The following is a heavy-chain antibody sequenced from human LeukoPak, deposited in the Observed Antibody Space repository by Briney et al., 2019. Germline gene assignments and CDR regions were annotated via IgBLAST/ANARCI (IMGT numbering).Heavy chain of an antibody. CDR1: GFTFSSYA. CDR2: ISGSGGST. V-gene: IGHV3-23*01. Sequence: PGGSLRLSCAASGFTFSSYAMSWVRQAPGKGLEWVSAISGSGGSTYYADSVKGRFTISRDNSKSTLYLQMNSLRAEDTAEYYCANPFSTPRSNYYIDVWGKGTTVTVSS. D-gene: IGHD2-2*01. J-gene: IGHJ6*03. CDR3: ANPFSTPRSNYYIDV.